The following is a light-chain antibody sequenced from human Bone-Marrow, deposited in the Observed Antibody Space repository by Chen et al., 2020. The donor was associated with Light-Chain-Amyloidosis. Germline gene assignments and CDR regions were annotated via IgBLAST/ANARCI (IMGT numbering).Light chain of an antibody. CDR1: DLPTKY. Sequence: SYELTQPPSVSVSPGQTARITCSGDDLPTKYAYWYQQKPGQAPVLVIHRDTERTSGISERFSCSSSGTTATLTISGVQAEDEADYHCQSADSSGTYEVIFGGGPTLTVL. CDR3: QSADSSGTYEVI. CDR2: RDT. J-gene: IGLJ2*01. V-gene: IGLV3-25*03.